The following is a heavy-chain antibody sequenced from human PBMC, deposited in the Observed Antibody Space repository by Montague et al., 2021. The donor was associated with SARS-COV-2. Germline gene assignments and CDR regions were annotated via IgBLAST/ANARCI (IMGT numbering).Heavy chain of an antibody. J-gene: IGHJ1*01. CDR3: ARIGSGIVGYYYVYPD. CDR1: GASISSGNSY. D-gene: IGHD3-22*01. Sequence: SETLSLTCTVSGASISSGNSYWNWIRQHPGKGLEWIGYISYSGSTNYSPSLKSRVTISVDTSKNQLSLKVISATAADTAVYYCARIGSGIVGYYYVYPDWGQGTMVTVSS. V-gene: IGHV4-61*01. CDR2: ISYSGST.